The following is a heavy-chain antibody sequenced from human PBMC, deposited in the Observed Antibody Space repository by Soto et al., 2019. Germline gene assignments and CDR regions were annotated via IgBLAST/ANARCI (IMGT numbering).Heavy chain of an antibody. Sequence: GESLKISCKGSGYSFTSYWIGWVRQMPGKGLEWMGIIYPGDSDTRYSPSFQGQVTISADKSISTAYLQWSSLKASDTAMYYCARSISSFLEWFGAENRSIWFDSWGQGTLVTVPS. CDR3: ARSISSFLEWFGAENRSIWFDS. J-gene: IGHJ5*01. D-gene: IGHD3-3*01. V-gene: IGHV5-51*01. CDR2: IYPGDSDT. CDR1: GYSFTSYW.